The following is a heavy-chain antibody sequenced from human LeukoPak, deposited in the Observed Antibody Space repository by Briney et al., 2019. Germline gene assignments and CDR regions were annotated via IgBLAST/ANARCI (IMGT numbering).Heavy chain of an antibody. V-gene: IGHV1-2*02. J-gene: IGHJ3*02. CDR3: ARGGRRDGYNKDAFDI. Sequence: GASVKVSCKAAGYTFTFYYMHWVRQAPAQGLEWMGWINPNSGGTNYAQKFQGRVTMTRDTSISTAYMELSRLRSDDTAVYYCARGGRRDGYNKDAFDIWGQGTMVTVSS. D-gene: IGHD5-24*01. CDR2: INPNSGGT. CDR1: GYTFTFYY.